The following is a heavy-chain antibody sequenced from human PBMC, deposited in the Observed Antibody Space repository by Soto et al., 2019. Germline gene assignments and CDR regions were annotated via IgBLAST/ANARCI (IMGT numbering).Heavy chain of an antibody. D-gene: IGHD2-21*01. V-gene: IGHV3-23*01. Sequence: GGSLRLSCAASGFTFSSYAMSWVRQPPGKGLEWVSAILGSGANTYYADSVKGRFTISRDNSKSMLFLQMSSLRAEDTALYYYCYPKLGSLHSGPATLVTVSS. CDR2: ILGSGANT. CDR3: CYPKLGSLH. CDR1: GFTFSSYA. J-gene: IGHJ4*01.